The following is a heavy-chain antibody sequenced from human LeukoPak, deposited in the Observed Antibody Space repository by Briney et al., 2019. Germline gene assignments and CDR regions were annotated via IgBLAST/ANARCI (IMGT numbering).Heavy chain of an antibody. V-gene: IGHV3-7*01. CDR1: GFTFSDYY. J-gene: IGHJ4*02. CDR2: IKQDGSEK. Sequence: PGGSLRLSCAASGFTFSDYYMSWIRQAPGKGLEWVANIKQDGSEKYYVDSVKGRFTISRDNAKNSLYLQMNSLRAEDTAVYYCARERSGSYGYWGQGTLVTVSS. CDR3: ARERSGSYGY. D-gene: IGHD3-10*01.